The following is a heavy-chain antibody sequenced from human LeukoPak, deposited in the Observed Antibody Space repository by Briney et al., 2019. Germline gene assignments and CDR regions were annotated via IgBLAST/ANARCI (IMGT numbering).Heavy chain of an antibody. V-gene: IGHV4-59*01. J-gene: IGHJ4*02. CDR1: GGSISSYC. CDR2: IYYSGST. CDR3: AREGDSSGWYFDY. Sequence: SETLSLTCTVSGGSISSYCWSWIRQPPGKGLEWIGYIYYSGSTNYNPSLKSRVTISVDTSKNQLSLKLGSVTAADTAVYYCAREGDSSGWYFDYWGQGTLVTVSS. D-gene: IGHD6-19*01.